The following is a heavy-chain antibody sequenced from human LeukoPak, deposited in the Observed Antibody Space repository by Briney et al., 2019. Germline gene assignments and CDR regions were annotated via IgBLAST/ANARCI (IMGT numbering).Heavy chain of an antibody. CDR1: GFTFSSYA. V-gene: IGHV3-23*01. CDR2: ISGSGGST. Sequence: PGGSLRLSCAASGFTFSSYAMSWVRQAPGKGLEWVSAISGSGGSTYYADSVKGRFTISRDNSKNTLYLQMNSLRAEDTAVYYCAKDRIVVVIPHGAFDIWGQGTMVTVSS. J-gene: IGHJ3*02. CDR3: AKDRIVVVIPHGAFDI. D-gene: IGHD3-22*01.